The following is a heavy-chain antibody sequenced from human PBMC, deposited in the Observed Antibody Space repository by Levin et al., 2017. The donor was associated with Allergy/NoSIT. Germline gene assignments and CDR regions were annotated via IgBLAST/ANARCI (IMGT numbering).Heavy chain of an antibody. Sequence: GGSLRLSCAASGFTFSDYYMSWIRQAPGKGLEWVSYISSSSSYTNYADSVKGRFTISRDNAKNSLYLQMNSLRPEDTAVYYCARVLSYRGDYWGQGTLVTVSS. J-gene: IGHJ4*02. CDR3: ARVLSYRGDY. V-gene: IGHV3-11*05. CDR1: GFTFSDYY. D-gene: IGHD3-16*02. CDR2: ISSSSSYT.